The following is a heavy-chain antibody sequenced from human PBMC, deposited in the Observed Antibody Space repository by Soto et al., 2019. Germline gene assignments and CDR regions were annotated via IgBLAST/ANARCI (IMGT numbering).Heavy chain of an antibody. Sequence: ASVKVSCKVSGYTLTELSMHWVRQAPGKGLEWMGGIDPDDGETNYAQKFQGRVTITADESTSTAYMELSSLRSEDTAVYYCARDQLVVVPAAMSNYYYGMDVWGQGTTVTVSS. CDR2: IDPDDGET. V-gene: IGHV1-24*01. CDR3: ARDQLVVVPAAMSNYYYGMDV. CDR1: GYTLTELS. D-gene: IGHD2-2*01. J-gene: IGHJ6*02.